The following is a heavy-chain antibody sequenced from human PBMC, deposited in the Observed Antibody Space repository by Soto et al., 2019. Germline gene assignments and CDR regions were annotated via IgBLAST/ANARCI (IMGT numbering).Heavy chain of an antibody. Sequence: PGGSLSLSSAASEFTFSSYAMSWVRQAPGKGLEWVSAISGSGGSTYYADSVKGRFTISRDDSKNTLYLQMNSLRAEDTAVYYCAKVAFSGSSWYPIGSFDYWGQGTLVTVSS. CDR1: EFTFSSYA. D-gene: IGHD6-13*01. CDR3: AKVAFSGSSWYPIGSFDY. J-gene: IGHJ4*02. V-gene: IGHV3-23*01. CDR2: ISGSGGST.